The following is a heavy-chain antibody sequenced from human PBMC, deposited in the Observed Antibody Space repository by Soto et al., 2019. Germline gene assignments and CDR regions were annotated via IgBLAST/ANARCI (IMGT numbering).Heavy chain of an antibody. V-gene: IGHV3-23*01. D-gene: IGHD3-22*01. J-gene: IGHJ4*02. CDR2: ISGSGGST. CDR3: AKGPRITMIVVVTRGPFDY. CDR1: GFTFSSYA. Sequence: EVQLLESGGGLVQPGGSLRPSCAASGFTFSSYAMSWVRQAPGKGLEWVSAISGSGGSTYYADSVKGRFTISRDNSKNTLYLQMNSLRAEDTAVYYCAKGPRITMIVVVTRGPFDYWGQGTLVTVSS.